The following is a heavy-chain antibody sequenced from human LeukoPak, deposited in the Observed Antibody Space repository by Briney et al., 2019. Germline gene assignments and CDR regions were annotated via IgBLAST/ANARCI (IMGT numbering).Heavy chain of an antibody. J-gene: IGHJ6*02. D-gene: IGHD4-23*01. CDR3: ARRSDYTVGYGMDV. Sequence: PSETLSLTCTVSGGSISSSSYYWGRIRQPPGKGLEWIGSIYYSGSTYYNPSLKSRVTISVDTSKNQFSLKLSSVTAADTAVYYCARRSDYTVGYGMDVWGQGTTVTVSS. CDR2: IYYSGST. CDR1: GGSISSSSYY. V-gene: IGHV4-39*01.